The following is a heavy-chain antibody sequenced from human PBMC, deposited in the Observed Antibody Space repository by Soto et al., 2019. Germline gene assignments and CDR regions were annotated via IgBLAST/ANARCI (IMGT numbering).Heavy chain of an antibody. J-gene: IGHJ3*02. Sequence: EVQLLESGGGLVQPGGSLRLSCAASGFTFSSYAMSWVRQAPGKGLEWVSAISGSGGSTYYADSVKGRFTISRDNSKNTLYLKMNSLRAEDTAVYYCAKALTDNYYDSSGYQAGDAFDIWGQGTMVTVSS. V-gene: IGHV3-23*01. D-gene: IGHD3-22*01. CDR3: AKALTDNYYDSSGYQAGDAFDI. CDR1: GFTFSSYA. CDR2: ISGSGGST.